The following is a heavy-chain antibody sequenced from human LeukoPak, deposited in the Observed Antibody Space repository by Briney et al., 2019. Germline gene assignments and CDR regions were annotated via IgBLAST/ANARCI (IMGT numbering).Heavy chain of an antibody. CDR1: GFTFTSSA. V-gene: IGHV1-58*02. Sequence: SVKVSCKASGFTFTSSAMQWVRQARGQRLEWIGWIVVGSGNTNYAQKFQERVTITRDMSTSTAYMELSSLRSEDTAVYYCAAETVAGTSFDYYYGMDVRGQGTTVTVSS. D-gene: IGHD6-19*01. CDR2: IVVGSGNT. CDR3: AAETVAGTSFDYYYGMDV. J-gene: IGHJ6*02.